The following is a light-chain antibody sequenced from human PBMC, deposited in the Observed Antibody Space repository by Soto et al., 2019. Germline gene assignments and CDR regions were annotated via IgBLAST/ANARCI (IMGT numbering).Light chain of an antibody. CDR1: SSDVGGYNY. Sequence: QSALTQPRSVSGSPGQSVSISCTGTSSDVGGYNYVSWYQQHPGKAPKVIIYDVSKRPSGVPDRFSGSKSGNTASLTISGLQSEDEADYYCCSYAGRYIYVFGTGTKLTV. J-gene: IGLJ1*01. V-gene: IGLV2-11*01. CDR3: CSYAGRYIYV. CDR2: DVS.